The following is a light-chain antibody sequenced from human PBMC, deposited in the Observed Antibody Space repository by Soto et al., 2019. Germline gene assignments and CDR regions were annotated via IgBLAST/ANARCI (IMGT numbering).Light chain of an antibody. CDR1: SSDIGDSNY. CDR3: SSFRSSSTSYV. Sequence: QSVLTQPASLSGSPGQSMTISCTGTSSDIGDSNYVSWYQQHPGKAPKLVIYDVSNRPSGVSNRFSGSKSANTASLTISGLQAEDEADYYCSSFRSSSTSYVFGTGTKVTVL. J-gene: IGLJ1*01. V-gene: IGLV2-14*03. CDR2: DVS.